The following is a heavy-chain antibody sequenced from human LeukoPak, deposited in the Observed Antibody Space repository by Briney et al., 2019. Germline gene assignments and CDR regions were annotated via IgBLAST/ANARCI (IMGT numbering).Heavy chain of an antibody. V-gene: IGHV4-59*01. CDR3: ARDEGNGWPLGWHFDL. D-gene: IGHD6-19*01. CDR2: IYKSVNT. CDR1: GGPISNYY. Sequence: SETLSLTCTVSGGPISNYYWHWIRQSPGKGLEWLGYIYKSVNTNYNPSLRGRLTISVDTSMKQFSLRLFSVTAADTAVHYCARDEGNGWPLGWHFDLWGRGTLVTVSS. J-gene: IGHJ2*01.